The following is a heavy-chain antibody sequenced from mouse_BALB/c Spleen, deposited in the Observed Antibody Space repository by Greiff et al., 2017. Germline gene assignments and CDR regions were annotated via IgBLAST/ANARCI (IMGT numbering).Heavy chain of an antibody. D-gene: IGHD1-2*01. CDR3: ARENGYVLCFDY. CDR1: GYTFTSYN. V-gene: IGHV1-12*01. J-gene: IGHJ2*01. Sequence: LQQPGAELVKPGASVKMSCKASGYTFTSYNMHWVKQTPGQGLEWIGAIYPGNGDTSYNQKFKGKATLTADKSSNTAYMQLSSLTSEDSAVYYCARENGYVLCFDYWGQGTTLTVSS. CDR2: IYPGNGDT.